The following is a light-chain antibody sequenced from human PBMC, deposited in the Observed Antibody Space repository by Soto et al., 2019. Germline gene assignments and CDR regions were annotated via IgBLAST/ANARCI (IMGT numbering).Light chain of an antibody. Sequence: DIQMTQSPSTLSASIGDRVTITCRASQIISRWLAWYQQKPGKAPKLLIYETSNLESGVPSRFSGGGSGTEFTLTISSLQPDDFATYYCHQYNTYFPWTFGQGTKVDIK. V-gene: IGKV1-5*03. CDR2: ETS. J-gene: IGKJ1*01. CDR3: HQYNTYFPWT. CDR1: QIISRW.